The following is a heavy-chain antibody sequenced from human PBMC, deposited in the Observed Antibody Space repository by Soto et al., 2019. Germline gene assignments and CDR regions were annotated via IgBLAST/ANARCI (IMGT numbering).Heavy chain of an antibody. J-gene: IGHJ3*02. V-gene: IGHV3-21*01. Sequence: PGGSLRLSCAASEFTFSSYSMNWVRQAPGKGLEWVSSIGISSSYIYYAGSVKGRFIISRDNAKNSLYLQMNSLRAEDTAVYYCTSTMAGAFDIWGQGTMVTVSS. CDR3: TSTMAGAFDI. CDR2: IGISSSYI. D-gene: IGHD3-10*01. CDR1: EFTFSSYS.